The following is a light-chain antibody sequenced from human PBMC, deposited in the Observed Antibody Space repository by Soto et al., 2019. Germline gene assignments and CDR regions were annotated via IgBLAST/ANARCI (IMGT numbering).Light chain of an antibody. CDR1: TGAVTSGHY. CDR3: LLSYSGARPYV. V-gene: IGLV7-46*01. J-gene: IGLJ1*01. Sequence: QAVVTQEPSLTVSPGGTVTLTCGSSTGAVTSGHYPYWFQQKPGQAPRTLSYDTNNKHSWTPARFSGSLLGGKAALTLSGAQPEDEAEYYCLLSYSGARPYVFGTGTKLTVL. CDR2: DTN.